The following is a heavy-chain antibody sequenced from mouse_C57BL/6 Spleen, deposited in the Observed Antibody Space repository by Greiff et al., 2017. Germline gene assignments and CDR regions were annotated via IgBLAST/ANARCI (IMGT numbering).Heavy chain of an antibody. CDR2: IWSDGST. CDR1: GFSLTSYG. D-gene: IGHD1-1*01. CDR3: ARQAYGSSYGYAMDY. Sequence: VMLVESGPGLVAPSQSLSITCTVSGFSLTSYGVHWVRQPPGKGLEWLVVIWSDGSTNYNSALKSRLSISKDNSKSQVFLKMNSLQTDDTAMYYCARQAYGSSYGYAMDYWGQGTSVTVSS. J-gene: IGHJ4*01. V-gene: IGHV2-6-1*01.